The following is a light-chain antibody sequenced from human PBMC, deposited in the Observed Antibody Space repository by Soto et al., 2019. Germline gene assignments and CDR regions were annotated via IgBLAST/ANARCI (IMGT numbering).Light chain of an antibody. V-gene: IGKV3-15*01. CDR1: QNIRSN. J-gene: IGKJ3*01. Sequence: EIVMTQSPGTLSVSPGERATLSCRASQNIRSNLAWYQQKPGQAPRLLIYEKSTRAPGIPARFSGSGSGTEFTLTISSLQSEDFAVYHCQQYNNWPPFTFGPGTKVDIK. CDR3: QQYNNWPPFT. CDR2: EKS.